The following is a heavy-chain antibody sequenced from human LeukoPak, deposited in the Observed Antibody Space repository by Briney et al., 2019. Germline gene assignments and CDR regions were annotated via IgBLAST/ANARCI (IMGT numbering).Heavy chain of an antibody. Sequence: PGGSLRLSCAASGFTVSSNSMNWVRQAPGKGLEWVSGIFGSGGSAHYADSVKGRFTISRDNSKNTVYLQMDSLRAEDTATYYCAKTTTGYSSGRYPAWPIDYWGQGTLVTVSS. V-gene: IGHV3-23*01. D-gene: IGHD2-15*01. J-gene: IGHJ4*02. CDR3: AKTTTGYSSGRYPAWPIDY. CDR2: IFGSGGSA. CDR1: GFTVSSNS.